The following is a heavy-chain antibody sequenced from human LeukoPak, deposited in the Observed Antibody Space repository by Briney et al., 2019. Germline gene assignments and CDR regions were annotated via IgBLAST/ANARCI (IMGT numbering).Heavy chain of an antibody. Sequence: ASVKVSCKASGYTFTGYYMHWVRQAPGQGLEWMGWINPNSGGTNYAQKFQGRVTMTRDTSISTAYMELRRLRPDDTAVYYCARDLSRLAFYDSSGFDFDFWGQGTLVTVSS. J-gene: IGHJ4*02. CDR3: ARDLSRLAFYDSSGFDFDF. D-gene: IGHD3-22*01. CDR2: INPNSGGT. CDR1: GYTFTGYY. V-gene: IGHV1-2*02.